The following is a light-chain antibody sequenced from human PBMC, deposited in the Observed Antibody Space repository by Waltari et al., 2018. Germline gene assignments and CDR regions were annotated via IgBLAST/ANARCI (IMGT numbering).Light chain of an antibody. J-gene: IGKJ2*01. CDR1: QSLVFSDGNNY. V-gene: IGKV2-28*01. Sequence: DIVMTQSPLSLPVTPGEPPSIPCRSSQSLVFSDGNNYLDWYQQKPGQSPQLLVYEVSKRASGVPDRFSGSGSGTDFTLKISRVEAEDVGVYYCMQALQAPYTFGQGTKLEIK. CDR3: MQALQAPYT. CDR2: EVS.